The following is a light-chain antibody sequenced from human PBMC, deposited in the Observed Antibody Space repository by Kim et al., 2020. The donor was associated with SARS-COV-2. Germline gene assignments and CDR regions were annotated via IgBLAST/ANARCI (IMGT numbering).Light chain of an antibody. CDR1: SLGSFY. Sequence: SSELTQDPAVSVALGQTIRITCQGDSLGSFYASWYQQKPGQAPLLVIYGNNNRPSGIPDRFSASTSGNTASLTITGAQAEDEADYYCNSRCSGDLYIIFGGGTQLTVL. CDR3: NSRCSGDLYII. V-gene: IGLV3-19*01. CDR2: GNN. J-gene: IGLJ2*01.